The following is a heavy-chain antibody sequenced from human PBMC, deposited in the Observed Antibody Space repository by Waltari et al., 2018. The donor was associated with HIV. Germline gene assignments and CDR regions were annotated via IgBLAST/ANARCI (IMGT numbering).Heavy chain of an antibody. Sequence: QVQLVQSGTELKRPGDSVKISCRASGYSFTSHAIHWIRQAPGQGLQYVGWSDPGRGTAKFSKSLQTKVSLSRDTSATTAFMEMRNLKYEDVALFYCARGGASGGFDLWGQGTLVIVSS. CDR2: SDPGRGTA. CDR3: ARGGASGGFDL. J-gene: IGHJ4*02. CDR1: GYSFTSHA. D-gene: IGHD3-10*01. V-gene: IGHV1-3*02.